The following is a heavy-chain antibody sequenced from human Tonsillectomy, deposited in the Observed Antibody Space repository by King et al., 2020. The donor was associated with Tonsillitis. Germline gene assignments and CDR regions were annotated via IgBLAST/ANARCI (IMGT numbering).Heavy chain of an antibody. Sequence: VQLVESGGGLVQPGGSLRLSCAASGFTFSSLAMHWGRQAPGKGLEYFFAFCSNGGSTYYANFLKGRFTISRDNSKNTLYLQMGSLRAEDMAVYYCARDGPPDYWGQGTLVAVSS. V-gene: IGHV3-64*01. CDR3: ARDGPPDY. J-gene: IGHJ4*02. CDR2: FCSNGGST. CDR1: GFTFSSLA.